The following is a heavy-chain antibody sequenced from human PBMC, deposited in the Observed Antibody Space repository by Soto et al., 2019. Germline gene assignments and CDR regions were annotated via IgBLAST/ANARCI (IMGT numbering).Heavy chain of an antibody. Sequence: EVQLVESGGGLVQPGGSLILSCAASGFTFTTYWMHWVRQAPGQGLVWVSHINSDETTTNYADSVKGRFTISRDNTKNTLYLKMSRMSAEDTALYCCARGGSGNYFYYFDYWGQGTLITVSS. V-gene: IGHV3-74*01. D-gene: IGHD1-26*01. CDR2: INSDETTT. J-gene: IGHJ4*02. CDR3: ARGGSGNYFYYFDY. CDR1: GFTFTTYW.